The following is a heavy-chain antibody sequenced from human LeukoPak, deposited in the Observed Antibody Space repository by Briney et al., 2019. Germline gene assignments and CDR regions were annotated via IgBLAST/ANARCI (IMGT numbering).Heavy chain of an antibody. Sequence: PGGSLRLSCAASGFTFSSYWMSWVRQAPGKGREWVANIKQDGSEKYYVDSVKGRFTISRDNSKNSLYLQMNSLRTEDTALYYCAKALLRFLEWPPELWGQGTLVTVSS. CDR1: GFTFSSYW. D-gene: IGHD3-3*01. CDR3: AKALLRFLEWPPEL. J-gene: IGHJ4*02. V-gene: IGHV3-7*03. CDR2: IKQDGSEK.